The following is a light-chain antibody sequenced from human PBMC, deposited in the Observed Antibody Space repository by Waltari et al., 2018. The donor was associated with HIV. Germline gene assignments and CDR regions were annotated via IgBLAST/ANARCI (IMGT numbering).Light chain of an antibody. V-gene: IGLV1-36*01. Sequence: QSVLTQRPSVSEAPRQRVTISCSGSSANIGNNAVNWYQQLPGTAPKLLIYYNDLLSSGVSDRFSGSKSGTSASLAISGLQSEDEADYYCAAWDDSLHGVVFGGGTKLTVL. CDR1: SANIGNNA. J-gene: IGLJ3*02. CDR2: YND. CDR3: AAWDDSLHGVV.